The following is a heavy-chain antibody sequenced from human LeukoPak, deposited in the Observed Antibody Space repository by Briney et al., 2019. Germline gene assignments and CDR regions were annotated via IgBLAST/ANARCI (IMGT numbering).Heavy chain of an antibody. J-gene: IGHJ4*02. CDR2: INHSGST. D-gene: IGHD3-3*01. Sequence: SETLSLTCAVYGGSFSGYYWSWIRQPPGKGLEWIGEINHSGSTNYNPSLKSRVTISVDTSKNQFSLKLSSVTAADTAVYYCARKYYDFWSGYFSPRFDYWGQGTLVTVSS. CDR1: GGSFSGYY. CDR3: ARKYYDFWSGYFSPRFDY. V-gene: IGHV4-34*01.